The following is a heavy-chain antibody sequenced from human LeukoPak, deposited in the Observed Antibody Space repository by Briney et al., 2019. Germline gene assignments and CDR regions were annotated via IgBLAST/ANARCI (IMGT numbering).Heavy chain of an antibody. V-gene: IGHV1-2*02. CDR2: INPNSGGT. D-gene: IGHD3-10*01. Sequence: ASVKVSCKASGYTFTTYDINWVRQAPGQGLEWMGWINPNSGGTNYAQKFQGRVTMTRDTSISTAYMELSRLRSDDTAVYYCARGPGDFDYWGQGTLVTVSS. CDR3: ARGPGDFDY. J-gene: IGHJ4*02. CDR1: GYTFTTYD.